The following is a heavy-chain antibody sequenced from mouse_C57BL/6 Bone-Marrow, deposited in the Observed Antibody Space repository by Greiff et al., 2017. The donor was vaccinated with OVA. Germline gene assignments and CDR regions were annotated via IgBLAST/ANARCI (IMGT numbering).Heavy chain of an antibody. Sequence: QVQLQQPGAELVMPGASVKLSCKASGYTFTSYWMHWVKQRPGQGLEWIGEIDPSDSYTNYNQKFKGKSTLTVDKSSSTAYMQLSSLTSEDSAVYYCAILTTVVATYWYFDVWGTGTTLTVSS. CDR3: AILTTVVATYWYFDV. D-gene: IGHD1-1*01. V-gene: IGHV1-69*01. J-gene: IGHJ1*03. CDR1: GYTFTSYW. CDR2: IDPSDSYT.